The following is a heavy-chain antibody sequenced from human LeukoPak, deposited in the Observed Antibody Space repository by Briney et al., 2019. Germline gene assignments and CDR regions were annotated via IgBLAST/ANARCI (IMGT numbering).Heavy chain of an antibody. V-gene: IGHV3-30*18. J-gene: IGHJ6*02. D-gene: IGHD3-10*01. Sequence: SGGSLRLSCAASGFTFSSYGMHWVRQAPGKGLEWVAVISYDGSNKYYADSVKGRFTISRDNSKNTLYLQMNSLRAEDTAVYYCAKDRFIHYYGSGSYLPYYGMDVWGQGTTVTVSS. CDR3: AKDRFIHYYGSGSYLPYYGMDV. CDR2: ISYDGSNK. CDR1: GFTFSSYG.